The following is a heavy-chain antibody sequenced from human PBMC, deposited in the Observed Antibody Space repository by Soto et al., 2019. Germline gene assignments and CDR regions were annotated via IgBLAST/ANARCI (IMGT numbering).Heavy chain of an antibody. CDR3: ARGGYCSGGSCYDIGAFDI. CDR1: GFTFSNYW. J-gene: IGHJ3*02. Sequence: EVQLVESGGGLVQPGGSLRLSCAASGFTFSNYWMSWVRQAPGKGLEGVANIKQDGSEKYYVDSVKGRFTISRDNAKNSLYLQMNSLRAEDTAVYYCARGGYCSGGSCYDIGAFDIWGQGTMVTVSS. D-gene: IGHD2-15*01. CDR2: IKQDGSEK. V-gene: IGHV3-7*01.